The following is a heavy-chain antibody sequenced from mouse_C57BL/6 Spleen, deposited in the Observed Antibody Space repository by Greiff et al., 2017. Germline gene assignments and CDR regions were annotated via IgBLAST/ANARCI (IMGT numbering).Heavy chain of an antibody. D-gene: IGHD3-2*02. J-gene: IGHJ4*01. Sequence: EVQLVESEGGLVQPGSSMKLSCTASGFTFSDYYMAWVRQVPEKGLEWVANINYDGSSTYYLDSLKSRFIISRDNAKNILYLQMSSLKSEDTATYYCARLRLRYAMDYWGQGTSVTVSS. CDR2: INYDGSST. V-gene: IGHV5-16*01. CDR1: GFTFSDYY. CDR3: ARLRLRYAMDY.